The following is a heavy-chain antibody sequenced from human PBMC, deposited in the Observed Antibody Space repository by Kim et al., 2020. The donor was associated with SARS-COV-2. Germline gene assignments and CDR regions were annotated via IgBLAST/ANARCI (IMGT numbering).Heavy chain of an antibody. CDR1: GGSISSGSYY. CDR3: AREGSGSYYNFYYYGMDV. D-gene: IGHD3-10*01. J-gene: IGHJ6*02. CDR2: IYTSGST. V-gene: IGHV4-61*02. Sequence: SETLSLTCTVSGGSISSGSYYWSWIRQPAGKGLEWIGRIYTSGSTNYNPSLKSRVTISVDTSKNQFSLKLSSVTAADTAVYYCAREGSGSYYNFYYYGMDVWGQGTTVTVSS.